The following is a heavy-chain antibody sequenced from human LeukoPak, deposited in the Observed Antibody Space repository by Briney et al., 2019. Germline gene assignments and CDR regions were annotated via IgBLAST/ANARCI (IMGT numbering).Heavy chain of an antibody. V-gene: IGHV3-23*01. CDR2: ISGNSITT. D-gene: IGHD4-17*01. CDR3: AKDTSANGDYLSWFDL. CDR1: GFTFSSHA. J-gene: IGHJ5*02. Sequence: GGSLRLSCAASGFTFSSHAMSWVRQAPGRGLEWVSVISGNSITTDYAGSVKGRFTISRDNSKNTLYLQMNSLRAGDTALYYCAKDTSANGDYLSWFDLWGQGTLVTVSS.